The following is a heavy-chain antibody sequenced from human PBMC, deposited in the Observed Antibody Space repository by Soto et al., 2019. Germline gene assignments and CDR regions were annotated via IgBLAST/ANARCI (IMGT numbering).Heavy chain of an antibody. CDR2: INHSGTT. CDR1: GGSFSGYY. J-gene: IGHJ4*02. V-gene: IGHV4-34*10. D-gene: IGHD3-22*01. Sequence: SETLSLTCAVYGGSFSGYYWSWIRQPPGKGLEWIGEINHSGTTNYNPSLKSRVTMSVDTSRNQFSLKLNSVTAADTAVYYCARMNYYDTSGYPFDYWGQGMMVTVSS. CDR3: ARMNYYDTSGYPFDY.